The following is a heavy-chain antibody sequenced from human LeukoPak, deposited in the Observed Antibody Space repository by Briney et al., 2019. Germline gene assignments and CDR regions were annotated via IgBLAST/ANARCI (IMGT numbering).Heavy chain of an antibody. V-gene: IGHV3-64D*06. CDR3: VRRIAASGIYFDY. CDR1: GFTFSSYA. D-gene: IGHD6-13*01. CDR2: ISSNGGIT. J-gene: IGHJ4*02. Sequence: PGGSLRLSCSASGFTFSSYAMHWVRQAPGKGLEYVSAISSNGGITFYADPVKGRFTISRDNSKNTLYLQMSSLRAEDTAVYYCVRRIAASGIYFDYWGQGTLVTVSS.